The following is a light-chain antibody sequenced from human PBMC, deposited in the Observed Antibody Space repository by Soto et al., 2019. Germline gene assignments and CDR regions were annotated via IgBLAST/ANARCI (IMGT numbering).Light chain of an antibody. V-gene: IGKV1-5*03. J-gene: IGKJ5*01. CDR3: QQYDSYSPIN. Sequence: DIQMTQSPSTLSSSVGDRVTMTCRASQSISSWLAWYQQKPGKTPQLLIYKASNLESGVPSRFSGSGSGTEFTLTISSLQPDDFATYYCQQYDSYSPINFGQGTRLEIK. CDR2: KAS. CDR1: QSISSW.